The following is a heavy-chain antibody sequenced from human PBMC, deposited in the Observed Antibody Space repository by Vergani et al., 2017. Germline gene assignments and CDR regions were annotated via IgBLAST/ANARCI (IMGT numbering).Heavy chain of an antibody. J-gene: IGHJ4*02. D-gene: IGHD4-17*01. CDR1: GFSFNTFG. V-gene: IGHV3-30*02. CDR2: IGYDGRIK. Sequence: QVQLVETGGGVVQPGGSLSLYCATSGFSFNTFGAHWVRQAPGKGQEWVAFIGYDGRIKYNVDSVKGRFTSSRDTSKKTLSLQMRSLRADDTAVYYCAKDGRENSDYGYFDYWGQGTLVTVSS. CDR3: AKDGRENSDYGYFDY.